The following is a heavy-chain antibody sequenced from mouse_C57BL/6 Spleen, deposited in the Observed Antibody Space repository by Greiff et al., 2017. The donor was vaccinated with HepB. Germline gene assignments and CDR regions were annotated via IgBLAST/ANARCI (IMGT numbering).Heavy chain of an antibody. CDR2: IYPGDGDT. Sequence: VKLKQSGAELVKPGASVKISCKASGYAFSSYWMNWVKQRPGKGLEWIGQIYPGDGDTNYNGKFKGKATLTADKSSSTAYMQLSSLTSEDSAVYFCARWDSSGYVPYWGQGTTLTVSS. CDR1: GYAFSSYW. CDR3: ARWDSSGYVPY. D-gene: IGHD3-2*02. V-gene: IGHV1-80*01. J-gene: IGHJ2*01.